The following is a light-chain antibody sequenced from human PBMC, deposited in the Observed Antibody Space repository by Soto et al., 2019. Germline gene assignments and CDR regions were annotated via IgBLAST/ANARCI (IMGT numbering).Light chain of an antibody. CDR3: QQYHSYSYT. CDR1: QNINDW. J-gene: IGKJ5*01. CDR2: DTS. V-gene: IGKV1-5*01. Sequence: DIQMTQSPSTLSASVGDRVTITCRASQNINDWLAWYQQKPGKAPKLMIYDTSSLTSGVPSRFSGSGSGTDFTLTISSLQPDDFATYYCQQYHSYSYTFGQGTRRRL.